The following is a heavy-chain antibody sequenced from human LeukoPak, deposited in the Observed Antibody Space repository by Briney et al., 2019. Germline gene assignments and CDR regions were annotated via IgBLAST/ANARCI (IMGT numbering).Heavy chain of an antibody. CDR3: ARGGGYGDLLRYYYYYYGMDV. Sequence: SETLSLTCAVYGGSFSGYYWSWIRQPPGKGLEWIGEINHSGSTNYNPSLKSRVTISVDTSKNQFSLKLSSVTAADTAVDYCARGGGYGDLLRYYYYYYGMDVWGQGTTVTVSS. V-gene: IGHV4-34*01. CDR2: INHSGST. CDR1: GGSFSGYY. D-gene: IGHD4-17*01. J-gene: IGHJ6*02.